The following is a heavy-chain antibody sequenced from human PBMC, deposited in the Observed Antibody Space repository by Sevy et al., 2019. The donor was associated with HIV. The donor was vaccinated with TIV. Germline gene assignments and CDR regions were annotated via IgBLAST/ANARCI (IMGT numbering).Heavy chain of an antibody. CDR2: FDPEDGET. CDR3: TTDAREWLQGGIQYCYGLNV. D-gene: IGHD5-12*01. V-gene: IGHV1-24*01. Sequence: ASVKVSCKVSGDSLTKLNIHWVRQVPTKGLEWMGGFDPEDGETIYAPKFQGRVIVTEDTSAHAAYMELSSLRSEDTVVYYCTTDAREWLQGGIQYCYGLNVWGQGTTVTVSS. J-gene: IGHJ6*02. CDR1: GDSLTKLN.